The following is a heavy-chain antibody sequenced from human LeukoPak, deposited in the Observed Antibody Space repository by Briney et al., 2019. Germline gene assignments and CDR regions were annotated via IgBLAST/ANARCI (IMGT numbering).Heavy chain of an antibody. CDR1: GFTFSSYE. Sequence: GGSLRLSCAASGFTFSSYEMNWVRQAPGKGLEWISYISSSGTTINYADSVKGRVTISRDNAKNSLYLQMNSLRAEDTAVYYCAREMGTIDDYWGQGTLVTVSS. V-gene: IGHV3-48*03. D-gene: IGHD5-24*01. CDR2: ISSSGTTI. CDR3: AREMGTIDDY. J-gene: IGHJ4*02.